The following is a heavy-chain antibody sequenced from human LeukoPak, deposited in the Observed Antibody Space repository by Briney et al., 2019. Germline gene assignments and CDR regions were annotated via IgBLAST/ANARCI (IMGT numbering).Heavy chain of an antibody. CDR1: VFIFRLAC. D-gene: IGHD3-22*01. V-gene: IGHV3-15*01. CDR2: IKSNAGGGTT. Sequence: GGSVRLLCAVCVFIFRLACVSGVRQATGKGREWPGRIKSNAGGGTTDYAAPVQGRITISRDNSQSTLYLQLDNLKAEDTAVYYCSTYRWQYDSSGYDYWGQGTLVAVSS. J-gene: IGHJ4*02. CDR3: STYRWQYDSSGYDY.